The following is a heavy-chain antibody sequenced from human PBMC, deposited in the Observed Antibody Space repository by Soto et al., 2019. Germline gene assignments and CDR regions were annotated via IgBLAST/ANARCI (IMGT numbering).Heavy chain of an antibody. J-gene: IGHJ4*02. CDR3: ARDSVQSIVGATTFNF. CDR2: ISYDGSDK. V-gene: IGHV3-30*04. Sequence: GGSLRLSCAASGLTFSNYAMHWVRQAPGKGLEWVAVISYDGSDKYYADSVKGRFTLSRENSKNTLYLQMNSLRAEDTAVYYCARDSVQSIVGATTFNFWGQGTLVTVS. D-gene: IGHD1-26*01. CDR1: GLTFSNYA.